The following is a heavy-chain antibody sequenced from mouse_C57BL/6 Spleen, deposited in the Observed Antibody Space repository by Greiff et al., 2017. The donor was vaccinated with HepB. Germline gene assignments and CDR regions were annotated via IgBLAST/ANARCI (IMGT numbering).Heavy chain of an antibody. V-gene: IGHV5-6*02. J-gene: IGHJ4*01. CDR1: GFTFSSYG. CDR3: ARRPGSYAMDY. Sequence: EVKLVESGGDLVKPGGSLKLSCAASGFTFSSYGMSWVRQTPDKRLEWVATISSGGSYTYYPDSVKGRFTISRDNAKNTLYLQMSSLKSEDTAMYYCARRPGSYAMDYWGQGTSVTVSS. CDR2: ISSGGSYT.